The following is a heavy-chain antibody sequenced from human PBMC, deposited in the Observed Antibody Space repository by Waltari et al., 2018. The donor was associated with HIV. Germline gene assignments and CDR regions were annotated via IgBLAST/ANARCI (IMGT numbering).Heavy chain of an antibody. CDR2: ISYDGDQ. Sequence: QVQLVESGGGVVQPGGSLRLSCAAAGFPFKNFASPRVRQAPGKGLEWVAVISYDGDQYYADSVKGRFTISRDNSKKSLFLQMSSLRPEDSAVYYCAKVAGRSGSYSHYYYGMDVWGQGTTVTVS. CDR1: GFPFKNFA. V-gene: IGHV3-30*18. J-gene: IGHJ6*02. CDR3: AKVAGRSGSYSHYYYGMDV. D-gene: IGHD1-26*01.